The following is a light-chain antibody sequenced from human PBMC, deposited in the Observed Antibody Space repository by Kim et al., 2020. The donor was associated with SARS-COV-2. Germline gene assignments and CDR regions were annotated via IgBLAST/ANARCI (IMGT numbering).Light chain of an antibody. V-gene: IGLV3-9*01. Sequence: VALGQTARITCGGNNIGSKNVHWYQQKPGQAPVQVIYRDSNRPSGIPERFSGSNSGNTATLTISRAQAGDEADYYCQVWDSSVVFGGGTQLTVL. CDR1: NIGSKN. CDR3: QVWDSSVV. J-gene: IGLJ2*01. CDR2: RDS.